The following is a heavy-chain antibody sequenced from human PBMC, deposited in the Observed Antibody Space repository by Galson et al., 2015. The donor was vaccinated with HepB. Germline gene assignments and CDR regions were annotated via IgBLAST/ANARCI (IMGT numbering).Heavy chain of an antibody. Sequence: SLRLSCAASGFTFSSYGMHWVRQAPGKGLEWVANIKQDGSEKYYVDSVKGRFTISRDNAKNSLYLQMNSLRAEDTAVYYCARDSVVPAPPDMDVWGKGTTVTVSS. V-gene: IGHV3-7*01. J-gene: IGHJ6*03. CDR1: GFTFSSYG. D-gene: IGHD2-2*01. CDR2: IKQDGSEK. CDR3: ARDSVVPAPPDMDV.